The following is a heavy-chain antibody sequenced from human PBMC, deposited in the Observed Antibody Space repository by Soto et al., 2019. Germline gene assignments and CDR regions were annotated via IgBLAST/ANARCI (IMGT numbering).Heavy chain of an antibody. Sequence: PGGSLRLSCAVSGFSFNNYAMNWVRLAPGKGLEWVSSISGGGTGTYSADAVRGRFTISSDKSRNTVYLQMSSLIVEDTAVYYCAQGHYYDKVGNCVANQALENWGQGSLVTVSS. CDR2: ISGGGTGT. V-gene: IGHV3-23*01. CDR3: AQGHYYDKVGNCVANQALEN. J-gene: IGHJ4*02. D-gene: IGHD3-22*01. CDR1: GFSFNNYA.